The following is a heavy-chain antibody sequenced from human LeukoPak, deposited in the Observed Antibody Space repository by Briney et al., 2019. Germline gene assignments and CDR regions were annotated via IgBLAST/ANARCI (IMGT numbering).Heavy chain of an antibody. CDR1: GFTFSSYA. J-gene: IGHJ4*02. D-gene: IGHD1-14*01. V-gene: IGHV3-64*01. Sequence: PGGPLRLSCAASGFTFSSYAMHWVRQAPGKGLEYVSAISSNGGSTYYANSVKGRFTISRDNSKNTLYLQMGSLRDEDMAVYYCAKDPASELWFDYWGQGTLVTVSS. CDR3: AKDPASELWFDY. CDR2: ISSNGGST.